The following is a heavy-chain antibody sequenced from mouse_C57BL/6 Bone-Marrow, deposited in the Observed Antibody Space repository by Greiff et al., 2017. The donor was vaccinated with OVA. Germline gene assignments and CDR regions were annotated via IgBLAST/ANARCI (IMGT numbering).Heavy chain of an antibody. V-gene: IGHV1-4*01. CDR1: GYTFTSYT. CDR2: IDPTNDYT. J-gene: IGHJ2*01. CDR3: TRGYYFDY. Sequence: QFQLQQSGAELARPGASVKMSCKASGYTFTSYTIHWVKQRPGQGLEWIGYIDPTNDYTNYNQKFKGKATLTADKSSSTAYMQLSSLTSEDSAVYYCTRGYYFDYWGQGTTLTVSS.